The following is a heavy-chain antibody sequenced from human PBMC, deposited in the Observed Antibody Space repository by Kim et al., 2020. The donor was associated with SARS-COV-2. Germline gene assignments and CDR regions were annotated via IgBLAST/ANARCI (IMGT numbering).Heavy chain of an antibody. Sequence: ATTYYADSVKGRFTISRDNSKNTLYLQMNSLRVEDTAVYYCAPDWNHFDYWGQGTLVTVSS. J-gene: IGHJ4*02. CDR2: ATT. D-gene: IGHD1-1*01. CDR3: APDWNHFDY. V-gene: IGHV3-23*01.